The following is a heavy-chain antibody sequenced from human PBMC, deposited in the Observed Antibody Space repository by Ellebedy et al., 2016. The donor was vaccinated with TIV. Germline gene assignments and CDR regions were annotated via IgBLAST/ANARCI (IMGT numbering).Heavy chain of an antibody. CDR1: GDTFSSSG. CDR3: AGGGVYCDSSSCPLYHYYGMDV. J-gene: IGHJ6*02. Sequence: SVKVSCXASGDTFSSSGISWVRQAPGQGLEWMGGIIPLFGTASHSQKFQGRLTITADESTTSVYMELSSLRFDDTAVYYCAGGGVYCDSSSCPLYHYYGMDVWGQGTTVTVSS. V-gene: IGHV1-69*13. D-gene: IGHD2-2*01. CDR2: IIPLFGTA.